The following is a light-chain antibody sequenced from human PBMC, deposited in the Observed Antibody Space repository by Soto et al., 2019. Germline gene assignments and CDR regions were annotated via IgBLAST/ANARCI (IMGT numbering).Light chain of an antibody. CDR2: GVS. J-gene: IGLJ1*01. CDR3: SSYTSSSSQV. V-gene: IGLV2-14*01. Sequence: QSVLTQPASVSGSPGQSITISCTGTYRDVGGYNYVAWYQQYPGKAPKLMIYGVSFRPSGVSNRFSGSKSDITASLTISGLQAEDEADYYCSSYTSSSSQVFGTGTKVTVL. CDR1: YRDVGGYNY.